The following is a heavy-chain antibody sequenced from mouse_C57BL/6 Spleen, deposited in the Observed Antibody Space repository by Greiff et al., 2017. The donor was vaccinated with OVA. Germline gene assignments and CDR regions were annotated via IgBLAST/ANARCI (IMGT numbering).Heavy chain of an antibody. CDR2: IDPSDSET. V-gene: IGHV1-52*01. J-gene: IGHJ3*01. CDR3: ARDWDGGFAY. CDR1: GYTFTSYW. D-gene: IGHD4-1*01. Sequence: QVQLKQPGAELVRPGSSVKLSCKASGYTFTSYWMHWVKQRPIQGLEWIGNIDPSDSETHYNQKFKDKATLTVDKSSSTAYMQLSSLTSEDSAVYYCARDWDGGFAYWGQGTLVTVSA.